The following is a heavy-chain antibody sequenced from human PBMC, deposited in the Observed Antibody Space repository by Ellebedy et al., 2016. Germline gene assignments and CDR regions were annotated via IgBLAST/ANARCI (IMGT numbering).Heavy chain of an antibody. V-gene: IGHV4-59*02. CDR1: GGSVSSDY. CDR3: AKWNGGWYAFEV. J-gene: IGHJ3*01. Sequence: SETLSLTCNVSGGSVSSDYWNWIRRPPGEGLEWIGYVFHTGTTNYNPSLKSRVTMSVDTSKSQFSLRLTPVTAADTAVYYCAKWNGGWYAFEVWGQGTMVTVSS. D-gene: IGHD6-19*01. CDR2: VFHTGTT.